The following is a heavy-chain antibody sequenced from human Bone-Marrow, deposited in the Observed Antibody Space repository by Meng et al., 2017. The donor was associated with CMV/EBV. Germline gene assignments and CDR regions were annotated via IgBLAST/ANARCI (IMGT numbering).Heavy chain of an antibody. D-gene: IGHD3-3*01. Sequence: ASVKVSCKASGDTFTNFYYHWVRQAPGQGLEWVGRSIPRSGGTISAQRLRDRVTLTSDTSTSTVFLELSSLRSDDTAVYYCVTDGGHHDCDYWGRGNLVNVAS. CDR1: GDTFTNFY. V-gene: IGHV1-46*04. CDR2: SIPRSGGT. J-gene: IGHJ4*02. CDR3: VTDGGHHDCDY.